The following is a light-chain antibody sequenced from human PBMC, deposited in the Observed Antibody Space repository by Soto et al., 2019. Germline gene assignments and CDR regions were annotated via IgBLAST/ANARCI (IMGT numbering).Light chain of an antibody. CDR1: SSNIGRNS. J-gene: IGLJ1*01. Sequence: QSVLTQAPSVSGTPGRRVTITCSGSSSNIGRNSVNWYQHLPGTAPKLLTHGNNHRPSGVPDRFSGSKSGTSASLAISGLQPEDEADYCCAAWDDSLNEYVFGDGTNLTVL. V-gene: IGLV1-44*01. CDR3: AAWDDSLNEYV. CDR2: GNN.